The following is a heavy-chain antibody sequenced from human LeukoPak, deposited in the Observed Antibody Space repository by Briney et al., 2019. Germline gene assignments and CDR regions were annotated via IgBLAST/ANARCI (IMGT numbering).Heavy chain of an antibody. D-gene: IGHD3-16*01. CDR1: GYTFTSYY. V-gene: IGHV1-46*01. Sequence: ASVKVSCKASGYTFTSYYMHWVRQAPGQGLEWMGIINPSGGSTSYAQKFQGRVTMTRDTSTSTVYMEPSSLRSEDTAVYYYARDGRLRWGTDYYYGMDVWGQGTTVTVSS. J-gene: IGHJ6*02. CDR2: INPSGGST. CDR3: ARDGRLRWGTDYYYGMDV.